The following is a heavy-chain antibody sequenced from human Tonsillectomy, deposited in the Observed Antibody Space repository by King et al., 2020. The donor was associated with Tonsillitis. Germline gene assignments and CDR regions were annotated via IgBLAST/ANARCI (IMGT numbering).Heavy chain of an antibody. Sequence: QLQESGSGLVKPSQTLSLTCAVSGGSISSGGYSWSWIRQPPGKGLEWIGYIYHSGSTYYNPSLKSRVTISVDRSKNQFSLKLSSVTAADTAVYYCARGRGSYSGDYFDYWGQGTLVTVSS. CDR2: IYHSGST. CDR1: GGSISSGGYS. CDR3: ARGRGSYSGDYFDY. J-gene: IGHJ4*02. D-gene: IGHD1-26*01. V-gene: IGHV4-30-2*01.